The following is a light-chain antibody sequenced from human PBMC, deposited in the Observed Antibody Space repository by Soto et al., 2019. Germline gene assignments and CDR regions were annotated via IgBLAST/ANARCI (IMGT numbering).Light chain of an antibody. CDR2: DAS. CDR3: QQGFSLPWT. V-gene: IGKV1-33*01. Sequence: DIQMTQSPSSLSASVGDRVTITCQASQDISNYLNWYQQKPGKAPKLLIYDASNLETGVPSRFSGSGSGTDFALNISSLQADDFGTYYCQQGFSLPWTFGQGTKVDIK. J-gene: IGKJ1*01. CDR1: QDISNY.